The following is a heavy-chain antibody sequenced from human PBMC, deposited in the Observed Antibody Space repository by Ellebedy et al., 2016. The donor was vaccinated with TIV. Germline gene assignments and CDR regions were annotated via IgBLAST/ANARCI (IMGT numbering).Heavy chain of an antibody. J-gene: IGHJ4*02. CDR2: VSYDGKNK. V-gene: IGHV3-30*03. D-gene: IGHD5-18*01. Sequence: GESLKISCAASGFTFSNYGMHWVRQAPGKGLEWVAVVSYDGKNKYYADSVKGRFTISRDNSKNTLILQVNSLRAEDTAVYYCAREMLGGGYSFVTDCWGQGTLVTVSS. CDR1: GFTFSNYG. CDR3: AREMLGGGYSFVTDC.